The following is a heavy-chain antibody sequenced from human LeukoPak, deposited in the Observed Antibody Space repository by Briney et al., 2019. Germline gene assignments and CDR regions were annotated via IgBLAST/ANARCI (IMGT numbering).Heavy chain of an antibody. Sequence: SETLSLTCTVSGDSMTSYYWSWIRQPPGKGLEWIGNIYYSGTSNYNPSLRSRVTISEDTSKNQFSLELNSVTVADTAVYYCASSGNYYGSGSHDYWGQGTLVTVSS. CDR2: IYYSGTS. CDR1: GDSMTSYY. CDR3: ASSGNYYGSGSHDY. D-gene: IGHD3-10*01. V-gene: IGHV4-59*08. J-gene: IGHJ4*02.